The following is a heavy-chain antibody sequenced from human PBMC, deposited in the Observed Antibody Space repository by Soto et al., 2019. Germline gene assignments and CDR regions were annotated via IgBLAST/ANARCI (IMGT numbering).Heavy chain of an antibody. D-gene: IGHD2-21*01. J-gene: IGHJ3*02. CDR3: TIGSWSGEVFDI. CDR2: IIPMLGVR. Sequence: QVQLVQSGAEVKKPGSSVKVSCKDSGGTFSTYSMFWVRQAPGQGLEWMGRIIPMLGVRNYAQRFQDRVTITGDRSTATVHMELSSLRSEDTALYYCTIGSWSGEVFDIWGQGTMVTVSS. CDR1: GGTFSTYS. V-gene: IGHV1-69*02.